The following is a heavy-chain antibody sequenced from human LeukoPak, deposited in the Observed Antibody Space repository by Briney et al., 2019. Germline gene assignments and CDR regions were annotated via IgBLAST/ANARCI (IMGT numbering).Heavy chain of an antibody. D-gene: IGHD6-19*01. CDR2: INHSGST. V-gene: IGHV4-34*01. J-gene: IGHJ4*02. Sequence: SETLSLTCTVSGGSISSHYWSWIRQPPGKGLEWIGEINHSGSTNYNPSLKSRVTTSVDTSKNQFSLRLSSVTAADTAVYYCAREVIAVAGTFNYWGQGTLVTVSS. CDR1: GGSISSHY. CDR3: AREVIAVAGTFNY.